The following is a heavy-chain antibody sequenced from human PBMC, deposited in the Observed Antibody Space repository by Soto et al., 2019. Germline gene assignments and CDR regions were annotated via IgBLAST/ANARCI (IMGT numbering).Heavy chain of an antibody. CDR3: ARSDDSSGYYYRTNAFDI. Sequence: GGPLRLSCAASGFTFSDYYMSWIRQAPGKGLEWVSYISSSGSTIYYADSVKGRFTISRDNAKNSLYLQMNSLRAEDTAMYYCARSDDSSGYYYRTNAFDIWGQGTMVTVSS. CDR1: GFTFSDYY. J-gene: IGHJ3*02. V-gene: IGHV3-11*01. CDR2: ISSSGSTI. D-gene: IGHD3-22*01.